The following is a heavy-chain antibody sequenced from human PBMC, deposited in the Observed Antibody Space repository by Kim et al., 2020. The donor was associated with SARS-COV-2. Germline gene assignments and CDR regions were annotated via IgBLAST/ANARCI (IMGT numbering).Heavy chain of an antibody. CDR2: IYYSGST. CDR1: GGSISSSSYY. Sequence: SETLSLTCTVSGGSISSSSYYWGWIRQPPGKGLEWIGSIYYSGSTYYNPSLKSRVTISVDTSKNQFSLKLSSVTAADTAVYYCARKKGCLGAVVDYLDY. V-gene: IGHV4-39*01. D-gene: IGHD3-16*01. J-gene: IGHJ4*01. CDR3: ARKKGCLGAVVDYLDY.